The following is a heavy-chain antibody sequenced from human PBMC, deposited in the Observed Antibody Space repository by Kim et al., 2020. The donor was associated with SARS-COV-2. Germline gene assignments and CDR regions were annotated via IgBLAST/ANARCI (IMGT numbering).Heavy chain of an antibody. Sequence: SVKVSCKTSGGTFTNYAISWVRQAPGQGLEWLGGIIPILGTTNYAPKFQGRLTITAGESTSAAYMELSSLRSEDTAGYYCAVMVLTVIQVEYFHHWGQG. CDR3: AVMVLTVIQVEYFHH. V-gene: IGHV1-69*13. J-gene: IGHJ1*01. D-gene: IGHD2-21*02. CDR2: IIPILGTT. CDR1: GGTFTNYA.